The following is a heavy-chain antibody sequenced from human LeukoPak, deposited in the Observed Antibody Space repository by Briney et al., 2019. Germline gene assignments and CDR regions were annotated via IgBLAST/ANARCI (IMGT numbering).Heavy chain of an antibody. V-gene: IGHV4-59*08. CDR2: IYYSGST. Sequence: SETLSLTCTVSGTSISRTYWSWIRQPPGKGLEWIGYIYYSGSTNYNPSLKSRVTISVDTSKNQFSLKLSSVTAADTAVYYCASYSSGWNAFDIWGQGTMVTVSS. CDR3: ASYSSGWNAFDI. J-gene: IGHJ3*02. CDR1: GTSISRTY. D-gene: IGHD6-19*01.